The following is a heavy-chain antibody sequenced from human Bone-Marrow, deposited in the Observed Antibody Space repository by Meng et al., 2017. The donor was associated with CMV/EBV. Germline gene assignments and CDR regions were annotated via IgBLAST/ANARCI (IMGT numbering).Heavy chain of an antibody. J-gene: IGHJ4*02. CDR1: GYTFSDSY. CDR3: ARDADY. Sequence: ASVKVSCKASGYTFSDSYMHWVRQAPGQRPEWMGWINLNSGDTIYAPRFQGRVTMTRDTSISTAYMELSRLRSDDTAVYYCARDADYWGQGTLVTVFS. CDR2: INLNSGDT. V-gene: IGHV1-2*02.